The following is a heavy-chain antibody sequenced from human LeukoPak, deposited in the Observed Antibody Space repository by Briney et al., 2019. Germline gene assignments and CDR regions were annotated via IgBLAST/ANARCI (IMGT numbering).Heavy chain of an antibody. Sequence: PSETLSLTCTVSGGSIGSYYWSWIRHPPGKGLEWIGYIYYSGCPNYNPSLKSRVTLSVDTSKNQFSLKLSSVTGADTAVYYCARDRVDTGSFNYWGEGTLVTVSS. CDR1: GGSIGSYY. D-gene: IGHD5-18*01. CDR3: ARDRVDTGSFNY. V-gene: IGHV4-59*01. CDR2: IYYSGCP. J-gene: IGHJ4*02.